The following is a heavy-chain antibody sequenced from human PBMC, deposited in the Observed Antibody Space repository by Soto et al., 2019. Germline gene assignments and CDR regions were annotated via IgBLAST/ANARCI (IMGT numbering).Heavy chain of an antibody. J-gene: IGHJ3*02. CDR1: GFTFSSYG. CDR3: ARDLDISGNAFDI. CDR2: IWYDGSNK. V-gene: IGHV3-33*01. D-gene: IGHD6-19*01. Sequence: GVSLRLSCAASGFTFSSYGMHWVRQAPGKGLEWVAVIWYDGSNKYYGDSVKGRFTFSRDNSKNTLYLQMNSLRAEDTAVYYCARDLDISGNAFDIWGQGTMVTVSS.